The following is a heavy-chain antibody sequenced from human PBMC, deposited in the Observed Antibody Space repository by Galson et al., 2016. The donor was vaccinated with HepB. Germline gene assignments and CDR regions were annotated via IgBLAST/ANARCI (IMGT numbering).Heavy chain of an antibody. CDR2: INYSGST. J-gene: IGHJ4*02. V-gene: IGHV4-39*01. CDR1: GGSISSYY. Sequence: SETLSLTCIVSGGSISSYYWGWIRQSPGKGLEWLGSINYSGSTYYNPSLKSRVTISVATSKNQFSLKVNSVTAADTAVYYCARPLRHVATAGYDCWGQGTLVTVSS. D-gene: IGHD6-13*01. CDR3: ARPLRHVATAGYDC.